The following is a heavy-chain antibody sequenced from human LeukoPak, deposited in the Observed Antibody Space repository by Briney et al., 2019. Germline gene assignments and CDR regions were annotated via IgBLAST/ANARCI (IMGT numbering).Heavy chain of an antibody. D-gene: IGHD3-10*01. CDR3: AKAVPKTTMVRGLGDWFDP. V-gene: IGHV3-23*01. Sequence: GGSLRLSCAASGFTFSSDAMSWVRQAPGKGLEWVSAISGSGGSTYYADSVKGRFTISRDNAKNSLYLQMNSLRAEDTALYYCAKAVPKTTMVRGLGDWFDPWGQGTLVTVSS. CDR1: GFTFSSDA. J-gene: IGHJ5*02. CDR2: ISGSGGST.